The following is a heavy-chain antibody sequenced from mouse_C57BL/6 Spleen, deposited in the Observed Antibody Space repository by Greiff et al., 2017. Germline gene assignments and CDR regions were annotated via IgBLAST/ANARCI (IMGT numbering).Heavy chain of an antibody. CDR3: TAITTVVARNWYFDV. CDR1: GFNIKDDY. Sequence: VQLKQSGAELVRPGASVKLSCTASGFNIKDDYMHWVKQRPEQGLEWIGWIDPENGDTEYASKFQGKATITADTSSNTAYLQLSSLTSEDTAVYYCTAITTVVARNWYFDVWGTGTTVTVSS. V-gene: IGHV14-4*01. J-gene: IGHJ1*03. D-gene: IGHD1-1*01. CDR2: IDPENGDT.